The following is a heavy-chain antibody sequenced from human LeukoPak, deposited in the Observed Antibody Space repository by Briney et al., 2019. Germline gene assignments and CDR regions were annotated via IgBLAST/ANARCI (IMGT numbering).Heavy chain of an antibody. D-gene: IGHD3-10*01. V-gene: IGHV3-13*04. CDR3: ARAVRGVSLDY. CDR1: GFTFSSYD. CDR2: IGTAGDT. J-gene: IGHJ4*02. Sequence: PGGSLRLSCAASGFTFSSYDMHWVRQAPGKGLEWVSAIGTAGDTYYPGSVKGRFTISRENAKNSLYLQMNSLRAGDTAVYYCARAVRGVSLDYWGQGTLVTVSS.